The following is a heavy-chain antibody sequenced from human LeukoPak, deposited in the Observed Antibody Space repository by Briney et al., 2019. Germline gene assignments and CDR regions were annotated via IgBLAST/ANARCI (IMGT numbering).Heavy chain of an antibody. V-gene: IGHV4-4*07. CDR2: IHTSGST. Sequence: PSETLSLTCTFSGGSITSYYWSWIRQPAGKGLEWIGRIHTSGSTNYNPSLKSRVTVSVDTSKNQVSLKLSSVTAADTAVYYCARFIVGAVYYFDYWGQGTLVTVSS. CDR3: ARFIVGAVYYFDY. D-gene: IGHD1-26*01. CDR1: GGSITSYY. J-gene: IGHJ4*02.